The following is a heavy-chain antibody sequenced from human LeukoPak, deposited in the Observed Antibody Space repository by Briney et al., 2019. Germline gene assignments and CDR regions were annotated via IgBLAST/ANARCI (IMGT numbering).Heavy chain of an antibody. CDR1: GGSFSGYF. V-gene: IGHV4-34*01. CDR2: IDHSGST. CDR3: ARAASFDL. J-gene: IGHJ3*01. Sequence: SETLSLTCAVYGGSFSGYFWSWIRQPPGKGLEWIGEIDHSGSTHYNPSLKSRVTISLDTSRNQLSLKLSSVTAADTAVYYCARAASFDLWGQGTMVTVSS. D-gene: IGHD6-25*01.